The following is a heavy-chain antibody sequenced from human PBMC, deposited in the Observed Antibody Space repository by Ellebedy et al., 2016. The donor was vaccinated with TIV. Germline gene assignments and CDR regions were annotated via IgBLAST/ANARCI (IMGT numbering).Heavy chain of an antibody. D-gene: IGHD4-17*01. Sequence: GESLKISCKASGYNFITYWINWVRQKPGKGLEWMGRIDLSDSDTNYSPSFRGHVTISTDKSISTASLQWSSLKASDTAIYYCAGGGIYGMGAFDIWGQGTMVTVSS. CDR2: IDLSDSDT. CDR3: AGGGIYGMGAFDI. CDR1: GYNFITYW. J-gene: IGHJ3*02. V-gene: IGHV5-10-1*01.